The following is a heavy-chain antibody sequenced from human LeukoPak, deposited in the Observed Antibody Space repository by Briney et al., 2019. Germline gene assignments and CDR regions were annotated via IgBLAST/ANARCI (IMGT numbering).Heavy chain of an antibody. CDR3: ARAVKVEMAIVDY. CDR1: GFTFSSYS. V-gene: IGHV3-21*01. J-gene: IGHJ4*02. D-gene: IGHD5-24*01. Sequence: GGSLRLSCAASGFTFSSYSMNWVRQAPGKGLEWVSSISSSSSYIYYADSVKGRFTISRDNAKNSLYLQMNSLRAEDTAVYYCARAVKVEMAIVDYWGQGTLVTVSS. CDR2: ISSSSSYI.